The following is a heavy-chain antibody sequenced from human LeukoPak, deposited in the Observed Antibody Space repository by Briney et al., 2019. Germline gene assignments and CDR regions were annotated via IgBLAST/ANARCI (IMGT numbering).Heavy chain of an antibody. J-gene: IGHJ3*02. Sequence: GGSLRLSCAASGFTFSSYSMNWVRQAPGKGLEWVSSISSSSSYIYYADSVKGRFTISRDNAKNSLYLQVNSLRAEDTAVYYCARGANVNVFDIWGQGTMVTVSS. CDR2: ISSSSSYI. CDR3: ARGANVNVFDI. V-gene: IGHV3-21*01. CDR1: GFTFSSYS.